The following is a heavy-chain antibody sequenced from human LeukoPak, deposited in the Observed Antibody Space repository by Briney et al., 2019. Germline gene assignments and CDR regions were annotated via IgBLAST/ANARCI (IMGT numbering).Heavy chain of an antibody. CDR2: INHSGST. CDR3: ARVLYSSSWYYFDY. Sequence: SETLSLTCAVYGGSFSGYYWSWIRQPPGKALEWIGEINHSGSTNYNPSLKSRVTISVDTSKNQFSLKLSSVTAANTAVYYCARVLYSSSWYYFDYWGQGTLVTVSS. CDR1: GGSFSGYY. D-gene: IGHD6-13*01. V-gene: IGHV4-34*01. J-gene: IGHJ4*02.